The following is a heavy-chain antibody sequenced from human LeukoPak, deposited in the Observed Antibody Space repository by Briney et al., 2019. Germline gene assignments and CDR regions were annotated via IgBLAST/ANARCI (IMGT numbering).Heavy chain of an antibody. CDR1: GDSIRSYY. CDR3: ARYSSGWHYHFVD. CDR2: IYYSGST. J-gene: IGHJ4*02. D-gene: IGHD6-19*01. Sequence: PSETLCPSCTVSGDSIRSYYWSWIRQPPGKGLEWVGYIYYSGSTNYNPSLKSRVTFSVDTSKSQFSLKLTSVTAADTAVYYCARYSSGWHYHFVDWGKGTLVTVSS. V-gene: IGHV4-59*01.